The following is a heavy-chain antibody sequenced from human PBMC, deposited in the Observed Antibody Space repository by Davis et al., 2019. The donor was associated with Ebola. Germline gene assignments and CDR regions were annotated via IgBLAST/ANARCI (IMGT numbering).Heavy chain of an antibody. CDR1: GFTFSSYA. V-gene: IGHV3-30-3*01. CDR2: ISYDGSNK. D-gene: IGHD1-1*01. J-gene: IGHJ6*03. CDR3: ARVGGGTTSYYYYYYMDV. Sequence: GESLKISCAASGFTFSSYAMHWVRQAPGKGLEWVAVISYDGSNKYYADSVKGRFTISRDNAKNSLYLQMNSLRAEDTAVYYCARVGGGTTSYYYYYYMDVWGKGTTVTVSS.